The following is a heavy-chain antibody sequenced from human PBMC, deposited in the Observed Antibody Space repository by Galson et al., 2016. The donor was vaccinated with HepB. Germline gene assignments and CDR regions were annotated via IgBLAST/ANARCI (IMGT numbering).Heavy chain of an antibody. V-gene: IGHV1-18*01. Sequence: SVKVSCKASGYTFTSYGTSWVRQAPGQGLEWMGWISAYNGNANYAQKLRGRVTMTTDTSTSTVYMELRSLRSDDTAVYYCARDAVSGNYYFLDYWGQGTLVTVSS. D-gene: IGHD1-26*01. CDR3: ARDAVSGNYYFLDY. CDR1: GYTFTSYG. J-gene: IGHJ4*02. CDR2: ISAYNGNA.